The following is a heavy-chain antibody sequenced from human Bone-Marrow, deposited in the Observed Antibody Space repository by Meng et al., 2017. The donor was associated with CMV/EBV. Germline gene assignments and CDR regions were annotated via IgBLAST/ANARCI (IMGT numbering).Heavy chain of an antibody. J-gene: IGHJ5*02. CDR2: ISSSGSTI. D-gene: IGHD1-1*01. CDR3: ARGGVSWSNWFDP. Sequence: GGSLRLSCAASGFTFSSYEMNWVRQAPGKGLEWVSYISSSGSTIYYADSVKGRFTISRDNAKNSLYLQMNSLRAEDTAVYYCARGGVSWSNWFDPWGQGTLVTVSS. CDR1: GFTFSSYE. V-gene: IGHV3-48*03.